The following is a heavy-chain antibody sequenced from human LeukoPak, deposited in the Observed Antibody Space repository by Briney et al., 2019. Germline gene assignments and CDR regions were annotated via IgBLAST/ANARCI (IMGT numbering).Heavy chain of an antibody. CDR1: GGSISSGGYS. V-gene: IGHV4-30-2*01. CDR2: IYHSGST. Sequence: SETLSLTCAVSGGSISSGGYSWSWIRQPPGKGLEWIGYIYHSGSTYYNPSLKSRLTISVDRSKNQFSLKLSSVTAADTAVYYCARGGLYYYGSGSYTPFDPWGQGTLVTVSS. CDR3: ARGGLYYYGSGSYTPFDP. J-gene: IGHJ5*02. D-gene: IGHD3-10*01.